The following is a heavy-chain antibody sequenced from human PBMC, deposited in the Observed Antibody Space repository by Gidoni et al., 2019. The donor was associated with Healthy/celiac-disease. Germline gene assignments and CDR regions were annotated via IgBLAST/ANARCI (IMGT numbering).Heavy chain of an antibody. D-gene: IGHD3-16*01. CDR2: ISWNSGSI. Sequence: EVQLVESGGGLVQPGRSLRLSCAASGFTFDDYAMHWVRQAPGKGLEWVSGISWNSGSIGYADSVKGRFTISRDNAKNSLYLQINSLRAEDTALYYCAKDARGGVYWGQGTLVTVSS. CDR3: AKDARGGVY. V-gene: IGHV3-9*01. CDR1: GFTFDDYA. J-gene: IGHJ4*02.